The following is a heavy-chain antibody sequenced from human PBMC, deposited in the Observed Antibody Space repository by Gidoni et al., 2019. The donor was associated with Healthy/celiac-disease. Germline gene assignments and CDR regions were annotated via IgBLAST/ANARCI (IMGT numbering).Heavy chain of an antibody. CDR2: SKSKTDGGTT. J-gene: IGHJ4*02. D-gene: IGHD3-22*01. CDR3: TTPQPDYYDSRGLFDY. Sequence: EVQLVESGGGLLQPGVSLRLSCAASGFTFSHAWMRWVRQAPGKGLEWVGRSKSKTDGGTTDYAAPVKGRFTISRDDSKNTLYLQMNSLKTEDTAVYYCTTPQPDYYDSRGLFDYWGQGTLVTVSS. CDR1: GFTFSHAW. V-gene: IGHV3-15*01.